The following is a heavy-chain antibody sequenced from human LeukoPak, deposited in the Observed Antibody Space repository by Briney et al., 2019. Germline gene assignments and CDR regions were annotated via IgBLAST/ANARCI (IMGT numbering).Heavy chain of an antibody. Sequence: GGSLRLSCAASGFTFSSSSMNWVRQAPGKGLEWVSYISSSGSTIYYADSVKGRFTISRDNAKNSLYLQMNSLRAEDTAVYYCARDHGRNSGSSWYAVTAPAFDIWGQGTMVTVSS. CDR3: ARDHGRNSGSSWYAVTAPAFDI. J-gene: IGHJ3*02. D-gene: IGHD6-13*01. CDR2: ISSSGSTI. V-gene: IGHV3-48*04. CDR1: GFTFSSSS.